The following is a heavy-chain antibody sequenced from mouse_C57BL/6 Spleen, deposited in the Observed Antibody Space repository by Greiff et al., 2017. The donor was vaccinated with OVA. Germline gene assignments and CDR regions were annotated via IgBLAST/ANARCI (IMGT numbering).Heavy chain of an antibody. CDR1: GYTFTSYW. J-gene: IGHJ1*03. CDR3: ARGGYYINYVGYFDV. D-gene: IGHD2-5*01. CDR2: IYPGSGSS. Sequence: VQLQQSGAELVKPGASVKMSCKASGYTFTSYWITWVKQRPGQGLEWIGDIYPGSGSSNYNEKFKSKATLTVDTSSSTAYMQLSSLTSEDSAVYYCARGGYYINYVGYFDVWGTGTTVTVSS. V-gene: IGHV1-55*01.